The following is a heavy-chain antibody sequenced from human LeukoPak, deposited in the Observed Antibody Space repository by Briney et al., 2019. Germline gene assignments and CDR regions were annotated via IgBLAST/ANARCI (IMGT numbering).Heavy chain of an antibody. CDR2: INHSGST. V-gene: IGHV4-34*01. CDR3: ARGVGYCTNGVCYYYYYYYMDV. Sequence: SETLSLIRAVYGGSFSGYYWSWIRQPPGKGLEWIGEINHSGSTNYNPSLKSRVTISVDTSKNQFSLKLSSVTAADTAVYYCARGVGYCTNGVCYYYYYYYMDVWGKGTTVTVSS. D-gene: IGHD2-8*01. CDR1: GGSFSGYY. J-gene: IGHJ6*03.